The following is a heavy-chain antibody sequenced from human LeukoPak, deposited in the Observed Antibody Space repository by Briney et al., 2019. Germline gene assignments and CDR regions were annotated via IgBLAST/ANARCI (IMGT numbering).Heavy chain of an antibody. CDR1: GGSMSPYH. D-gene: IGHD3-9*01. Sequence: SETLSLTCTVSGGSMSPYHWGWIRQPPGKGLEWTGYIYYSGSTNYNPSLNSRVTISVDTSKNQFSLKLSSVTAADTAVYYCARGSLTPPLLVTPIPAFDIWGQGTMVTVSS. J-gene: IGHJ3*02. V-gene: IGHV4-59*12. CDR2: IYYSGST. CDR3: ARGSLTPPLLVTPIPAFDI.